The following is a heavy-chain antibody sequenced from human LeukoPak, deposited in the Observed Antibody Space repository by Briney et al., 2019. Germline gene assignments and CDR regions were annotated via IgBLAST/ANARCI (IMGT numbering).Heavy chain of an antibody. CDR3: ARGPPYGGSSWNYYFDY. V-gene: IGHV3-53*01. CDR2: IYSGGST. Sequence: GGSLRLSRAASGFTVSSNYMSWVRQAPGKGLEWVSVIYSGGSTYYADSVKGRFTISRDNSKNTLYLQMNSPRAEDTAVYYCARGPPYGGSSWNYYFDYWGQGTLVTVSS. J-gene: IGHJ4*02. CDR1: GFTVSSNY. D-gene: IGHD6-13*01.